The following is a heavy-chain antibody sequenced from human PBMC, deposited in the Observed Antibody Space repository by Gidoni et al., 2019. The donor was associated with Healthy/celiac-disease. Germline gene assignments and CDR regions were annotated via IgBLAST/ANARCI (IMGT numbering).Heavy chain of an antibody. Sequence: QVQLVESGGGVVQPGRSLRLSCAAPRFTFSSYAMHWFRQAPAKGLEWVAFISYDGSNKYYADSVKGRFTISRDNSKNTLYLQMNSLRAEDTAVYYCARDLTYSNSNFDYWGQGTLVTVSS. J-gene: IGHJ4*02. CDR3: ARDLTYSNSNFDY. V-gene: IGHV3-30-3*01. CDR1: RFTFSSYA. D-gene: IGHD4-4*01. CDR2: ISYDGSNK.